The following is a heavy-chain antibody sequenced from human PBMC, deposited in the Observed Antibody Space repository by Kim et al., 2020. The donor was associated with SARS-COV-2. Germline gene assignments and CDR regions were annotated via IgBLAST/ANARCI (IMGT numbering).Heavy chain of an antibody. CDR2: INHSGST. CDR1: GGSFSGYY. V-gene: IGHV4-34*01. CDR3: ARGWIGSYDFWSGYYTGPRVGRFDP. D-gene: IGHD3-3*01. J-gene: IGHJ5*02. Sequence: SETLSLTCAVYGGSFSGYYWSWIRQPPGKGLEWIGEINHSGSTNYNPSLKSRVTISVDTSKNQFSLKLSSVTAADTAVYYCARGWIGSYDFWSGYYTGPRVGRFDPWGQGTLVTVSS.